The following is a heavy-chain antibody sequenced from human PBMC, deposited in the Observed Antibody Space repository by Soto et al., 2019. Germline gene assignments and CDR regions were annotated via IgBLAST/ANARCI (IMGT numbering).Heavy chain of an antibody. V-gene: IGHV5-51*01. Sequence: GESLKISCKGSGYSFTSYWIGWVRQMPGKGLEWMGIIYPGDSDTRYSPSFQGQVTISADKSISTAYLQWSSLKASDTAMYYCARLARHSVVVPAATDDWGQGTLVTVSS. J-gene: IGHJ4*02. CDR1: GYSFTSYW. CDR3: ARLARHSVVVPAATDD. CDR2: IYPGDSDT. D-gene: IGHD2-2*01.